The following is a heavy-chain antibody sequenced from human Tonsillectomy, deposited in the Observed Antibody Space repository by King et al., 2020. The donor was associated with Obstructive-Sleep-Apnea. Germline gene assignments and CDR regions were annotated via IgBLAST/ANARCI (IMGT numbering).Heavy chain of an antibody. CDR1: GYSISSGYY. CDR3: ARDQFKSIAAAGLPYFDY. CDR2: IYHSGST. D-gene: IGHD6-13*01. J-gene: IGHJ4*02. V-gene: IGHV4-38-2*02. Sequence: QLQESGPGLVKPSETLSLTCTVSGYSISSGYYWGWIRQPPGKGLEWIGSIYHSGSTYYNPSLKSRVTISVDTSKNQFSLKLSSVTAADTAVYYCARDQFKSIAAAGLPYFDYWGQGTLVTVSS.